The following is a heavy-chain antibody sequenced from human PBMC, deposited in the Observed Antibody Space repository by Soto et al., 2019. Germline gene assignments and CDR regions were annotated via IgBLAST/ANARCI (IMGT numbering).Heavy chain of an antibody. D-gene: IGHD5-18*01. CDR1: GCSISSSSYY. CDR2: IYYSGST. V-gene: IGHV4-39*02. Sequence: XETLSLTFTVAGCSISSSSYYWGWIRQPPGKGLEWIGSIYYSGSTYYNPSLKSRVTISVDTSKNQFSLKLSSVTAADTAVYYCARDTAFDYWGQGPLVTVSS. CDR3: ARDTAFDY. J-gene: IGHJ4*02.